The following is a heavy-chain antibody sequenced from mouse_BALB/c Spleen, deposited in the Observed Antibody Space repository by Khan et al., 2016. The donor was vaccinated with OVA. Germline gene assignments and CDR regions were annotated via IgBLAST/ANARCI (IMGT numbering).Heavy chain of an antibody. CDR1: GYTFTDFT. V-gene: IGHV1S137*01. Sequence: QVQLQQSGAELVRPGVSVKISCKGSGYTFTDFTMHWVKQSHAMSLEWIGVISTYYGDATYNQKFKDKATMTVDKSSSTAYMELARLTSEDSAMYDCTRGGGGNRFAYWGQGTLVTVSA. J-gene: IGHJ3*01. CDR2: ISTYYGDA. CDR3: TRGGGGNRFAY.